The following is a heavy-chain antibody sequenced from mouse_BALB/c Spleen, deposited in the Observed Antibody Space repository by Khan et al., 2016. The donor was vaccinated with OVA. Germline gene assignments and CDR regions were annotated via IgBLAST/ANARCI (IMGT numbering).Heavy chain of an antibody. Sequence: EVQLQESGPGLVKPSQSLSLTCTVTGYSITSDYAWNWIRQFPGNKLEWMGYIKYSGSTNYNPSLKSRIAITRNTLQNHFFLQLSSVTTEDTATYYCARSGTKATGIPTDFDSWGQGTTLTVSS. CDR1: GYSITSDYA. J-gene: IGHJ2*01. CDR3: ARSGTKATGIPTDFDS. D-gene: IGHD2-10*01. CDR2: IKYSGST. V-gene: IGHV3-2*02.